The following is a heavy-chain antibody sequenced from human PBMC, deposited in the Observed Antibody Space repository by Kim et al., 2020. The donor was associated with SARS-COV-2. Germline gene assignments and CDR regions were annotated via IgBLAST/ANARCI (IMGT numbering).Heavy chain of an antibody. V-gene: IGHV4-31*03. D-gene: IGHD3-10*01. CDR2: IYYSGST. CDR3: ARNRGRWEFYFDY. Sequence: SETLSLTCTVSGGSISSGGYYWSWIRQHPGKGLEWIGYIYYSGSTYYNPSLKSRVTISVDTSKNQFSLKLSSVTAADTAVYYCARNRGRWEFYFDYWGQGTLVTVSS. J-gene: IGHJ4*02. CDR1: GGSISSGGYY.